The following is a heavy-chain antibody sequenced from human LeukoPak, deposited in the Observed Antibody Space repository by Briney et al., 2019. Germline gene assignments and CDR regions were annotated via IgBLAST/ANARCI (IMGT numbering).Heavy chain of an antibody. CDR3: ARVVNAWIQLWLPYYYYYYMDV. V-gene: IGHV1-18*01. J-gene: IGHJ6*03. CDR2: ISAYNGNT. D-gene: IGHD5-18*01. Sequence: ASVKVSCKASGYSFTSYGISWVRQAPGQGLEWMGWISAYNGNTNYAQKLQGRVTMTTDTSTSTAYMALRSLSSDDTAVYYCARVVNAWIQLWLPYYYYYYMDVWGKGTTVTISS. CDR1: GYSFTSYG.